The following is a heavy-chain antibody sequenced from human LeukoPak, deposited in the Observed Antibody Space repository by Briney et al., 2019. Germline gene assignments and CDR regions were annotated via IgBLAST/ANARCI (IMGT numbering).Heavy chain of an antibody. J-gene: IGHJ4*02. D-gene: IGHD4-17*01. V-gene: IGHV4-59*01. CDR3: ATGYGDFRVEGRYFYS. CDR2: VHYSGTT. Sequence: SETLSLTCTVSGGSISSYYWSWVRQPPGKGLEFIGYVHYSGTTNYNPSLRSRVTISIDTSKKHCFLKLNSVTAADTAVYYCATGYGDFRVEGRYFYSWGQGTLVTVSS. CDR1: GGSISSYY.